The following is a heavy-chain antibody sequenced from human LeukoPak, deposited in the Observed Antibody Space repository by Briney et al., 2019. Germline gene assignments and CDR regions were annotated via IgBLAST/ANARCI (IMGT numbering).Heavy chain of an antibody. CDR3: ATARIGYCSGGSCYVDAFDI. CDR1: GFTFSSYA. J-gene: IGHJ3*02. Sequence: GGSLRLSCAVSGFTFSSYAMSWVRQAPGKGLEWVSAISGSGGSTYYADSVKGRFTISRDNSKNTLYLQMNSLRAEDTAVYYCATARIGYCSGGSCYVDAFDIWGRGTMVTVSS. D-gene: IGHD2-15*01. V-gene: IGHV3-23*01. CDR2: ISGSGGST.